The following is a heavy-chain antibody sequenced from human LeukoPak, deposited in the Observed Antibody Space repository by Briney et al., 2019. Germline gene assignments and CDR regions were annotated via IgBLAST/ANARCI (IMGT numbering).Heavy chain of an antibody. CDR3: ASAIVVVNGPGDCFDY. V-gene: IGHV3-7*01. CDR1: GFTFSSYW. Sequence: VGSLRLFCAASGFTFSSYWMSWVRQAPGKGLEWVANIKQDGSEKYYVDSVKGRFTISRDNAKNSLYLQMNSLRAEDTAVYYCASAIVVVNGPGDCFDYWGQGTLVTVSS. J-gene: IGHJ4*02. CDR2: IKQDGSEK. D-gene: IGHD3-22*01.